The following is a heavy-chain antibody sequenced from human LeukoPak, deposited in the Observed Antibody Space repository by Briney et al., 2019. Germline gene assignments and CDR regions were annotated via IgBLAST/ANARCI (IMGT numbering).Heavy chain of an antibody. Sequence: ASVKVSCKASAYTFTGYYMHWVRQAPGQGLEWMGWIYPNSGGTNYAQKFQGRVTMTRDTSISTAYMELSSLRSEDTAVYYCATMSGSYSNYYYYMDVWGKGTTVTISS. CDR1: AYTFTGYY. CDR2: IYPNSGGT. V-gene: IGHV1-2*02. J-gene: IGHJ6*03. CDR3: ATMSGSYSNYYYYMDV. D-gene: IGHD1-26*01.